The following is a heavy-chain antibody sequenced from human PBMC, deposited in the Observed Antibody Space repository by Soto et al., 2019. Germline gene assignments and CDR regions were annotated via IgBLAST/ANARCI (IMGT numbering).Heavy chain of an antibody. CDR3: ALRTGNWNPLAD. Sequence: QVQLVQSGAEVEKPGSSVKVSCKVSGGTTSSYTIGWVRQAPGQGLQWMGNIVPMIGKVDYAQTFQDRVTLTADKSTRTAYMELSRLRSEDTAVYFCALRTGNWNPLADWGQGTLVNVSS. CDR1: GGTTSSYT. CDR2: IVPMIGKV. D-gene: IGHD1-1*01. V-gene: IGHV1-69*02. J-gene: IGHJ4*02.